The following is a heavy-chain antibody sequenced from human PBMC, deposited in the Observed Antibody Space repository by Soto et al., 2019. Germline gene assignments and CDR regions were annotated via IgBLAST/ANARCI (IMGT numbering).Heavy chain of an antibody. D-gene: IGHD1-1*01. CDR1: GYAFTSYG. V-gene: IGHV1-18*04. J-gene: IGHJ6*02. CDR2: ISAYNGNT. CDR3: ARVLQGFMDV. Sequence: SSEKVSGKDSGYAFTSYGISWVRQAPGQGLEWMGWISAYNGNTNYAQKLQGRVTMTTDTSTSTAYMELRSLRSDDTAVYYCARVLQGFMDVWGQGTTVTVSS.